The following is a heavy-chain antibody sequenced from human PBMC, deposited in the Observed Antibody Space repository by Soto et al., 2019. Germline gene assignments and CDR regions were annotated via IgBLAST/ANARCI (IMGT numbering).Heavy chain of an antibody. CDR3: ARGYCTNGVCYTASDAFDI. Sequence: GGSLRLSCAASGFTFSSYGMHWVRQAPGKGLEWVAVIWYDGSNKYYADSVKGRFTISRDNSKNTLYLQMNSLRAEDTAVYYCARGYCTNGVCYTASDAFDIWGQGTMVTVSS. D-gene: IGHD2-8*01. V-gene: IGHV3-33*01. CDR1: GFTFSSYG. CDR2: IWYDGSNK. J-gene: IGHJ3*02.